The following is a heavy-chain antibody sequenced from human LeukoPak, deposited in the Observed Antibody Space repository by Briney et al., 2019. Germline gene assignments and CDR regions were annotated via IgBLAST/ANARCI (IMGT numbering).Heavy chain of an antibody. D-gene: IGHD5-24*01. J-gene: IGHJ4*02. CDR2: ISYDGSNK. CDR3: ARADRDGYVFDY. V-gene: IGHV3-30*04. Sequence: GGSLRLSCAASGFTFSSYAMHWVRQAPGKGLEWVAVISYDGSNKYYADSVKGRFTSSRDNSKNTLYLQMNSLRAEDTAVYYCARADRDGYVFDYWGQGTLVTVSS. CDR1: GFTFSSYA.